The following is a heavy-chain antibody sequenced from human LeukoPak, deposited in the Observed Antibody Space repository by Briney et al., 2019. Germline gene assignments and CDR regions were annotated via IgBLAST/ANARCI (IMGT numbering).Heavy chain of an antibody. CDR1: GYSITNYA. CDR3: ATGGGYRFAY. Sequence: GASVKVCCKASGYSITNYAILWVRQAPGQGLEWMGWINTNTEKSTYAPGFTGRYVFSLDSSVNTAYLQISSLKAEDTALYYCATGGGYRFAYWGQGTLVTVSS. J-gene: IGHJ4*02. CDR2: INTNTEKS. V-gene: IGHV7-4-1*02. D-gene: IGHD6-25*01.